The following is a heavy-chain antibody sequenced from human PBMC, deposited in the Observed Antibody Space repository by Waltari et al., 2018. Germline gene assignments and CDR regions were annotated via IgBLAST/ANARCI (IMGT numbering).Heavy chain of an antibody. D-gene: IGHD3-3*01. V-gene: IGHV3-74*01. J-gene: IGHJ6*02. Sequence: EVQLVESGGGLVQPGGSLRLSCAASGFTFSSYWMHWVRQAPGKGLVWVSRINSDGSSTSYADSVKGRFTISRDNAKNTLYLQMNSLRAEDTAVYYCARDRPLRFLEWSYYGMDVWGQGTTVTVSS. CDR1: GFTFSSYW. CDR2: INSDGSST. CDR3: ARDRPLRFLEWSYYGMDV.